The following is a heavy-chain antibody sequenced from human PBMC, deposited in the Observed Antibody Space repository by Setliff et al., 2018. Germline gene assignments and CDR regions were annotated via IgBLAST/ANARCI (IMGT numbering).Heavy chain of an antibody. Sequence: SETLSLTCTVSGYSIRSGNYWGWIRQPPGKGLEWIGSISHSGSAYYNPSLKSRVTISVDTAKNQFSLKLSSVTAADTAVYYCARCGDRRITIFGVVIIEGDAFDIWGQGTMVTVSS. CDR3: ARCGDRRITIFGVVIIEGDAFDI. D-gene: IGHD3-3*01. CDR1: GYSIRSGNY. CDR2: ISHSGSA. J-gene: IGHJ3*02. V-gene: IGHV4-38-2*02.